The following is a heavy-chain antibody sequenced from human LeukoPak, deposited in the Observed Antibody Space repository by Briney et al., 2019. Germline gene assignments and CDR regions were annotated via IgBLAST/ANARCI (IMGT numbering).Heavy chain of an antibody. CDR2: IWYDGSNK. D-gene: IGHD6-13*01. J-gene: IGHJ4*02. V-gene: IGHV3-33*01. CDR1: GFTFSSYG. CDR3: KRYTGIAMWSPFDF. Sequence: GRSLRLSCAASGFTFSSYGMHWVRQAPGKGLEWVAVIWYDGSNKYYADSVKGRFTISRDNSKNTLYLQMNSLRAEDTAVYYCKRYTGIAMWSPFDFWGQGNLVTVST.